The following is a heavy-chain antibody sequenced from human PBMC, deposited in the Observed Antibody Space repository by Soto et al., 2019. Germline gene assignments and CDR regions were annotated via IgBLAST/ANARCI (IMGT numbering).Heavy chain of an antibody. J-gene: IGHJ6*02. CDR3: WSFYGSGISCCVLAV. Sequence: SETLSLTCTVSGGSISSSSYYWGWIRQPPGKGLEWIGSIYYSGSTYYNPSLKSRVTISVDTSKNQFSLKLSSVTAADTAVYYGWSFYGSGISCCVLAVWAQGTTVPASS. CDR1: GGSISSSSYY. CDR2: IYYSGST. D-gene: IGHD3-10*01. V-gene: IGHV4-39*01.